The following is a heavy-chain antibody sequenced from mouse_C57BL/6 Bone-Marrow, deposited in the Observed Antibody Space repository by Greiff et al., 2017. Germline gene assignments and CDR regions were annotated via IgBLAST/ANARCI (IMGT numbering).Heavy chain of an antibody. V-gene: IGHV1-55*01. D-gene: IGHD2-4*01. CDR2: IYPGSGST. Sequence: VQLQQPGAELVKPGASVKMSCKASGYTFTSYWITWVKQRPGQGLEWIGDIYPGSGSTNYNEKFKSKATLTVDTSSSTAYMQLSSLTSEDSAVYYWARSDYDYDGGAWFAYWGQGTLVTVSA. J-gene: IGHJ3*01. CDR3: ARSDYDYDGGAWFAY. CDR1: GYTFTSYW.